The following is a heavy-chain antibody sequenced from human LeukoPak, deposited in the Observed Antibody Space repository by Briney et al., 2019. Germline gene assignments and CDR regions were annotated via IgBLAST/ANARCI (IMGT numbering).Heavy chain of an antibody. CDR1: GGSISSSSYH. J-gene: IGHJ4*02. Sequence: SETLSLTCTVSGGSISSSSYHWGWIRQPPGKGLEWIGSMYYSGSTYYNPSLKSRVTISVDTSKNQFSLKLSSVTAADTAIYYCASPMTTIDHWGQGALVTVSS. CDR2: MYYSGST. D-gene: IGHD4-11*01. CDR3: ASPMTTIDH. V-gene: IGHV4-39*01.